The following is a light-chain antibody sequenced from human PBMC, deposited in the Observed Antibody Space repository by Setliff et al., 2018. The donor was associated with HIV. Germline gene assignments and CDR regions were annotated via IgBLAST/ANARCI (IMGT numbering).Light chain of an antibody. CDR3: SSYTSISTDV. CDR1: SSDVGSYHR. Sequence: QSALTQPPSVSGSPGQSVTISCTGTSSDVGSYHRVSWYQQPPGTAPKLMIYEVNNRPSGVPDRFSGSKSGNTASLTISGLQAEDEADYYCSSYTSISTDVFGTGTKVTVL. V-gene: IGLV2-18*02. J-gene: IGLJ1*01. CDR2: EVN.